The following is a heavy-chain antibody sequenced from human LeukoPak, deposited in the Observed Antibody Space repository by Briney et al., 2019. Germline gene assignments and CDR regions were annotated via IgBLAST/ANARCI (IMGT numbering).Heavy chain of an antibody. CDR3: AREVSSEVPTYFDY. D-gene: IGHD2-2*01. Sequence: GGSLRLSCAASGFTFNTYAMHWVRQAPGRGLVGVAVISYDGSNKQYADSVKGRFTISRDNSKNTLFLQMNSLRAEDTAVYYCAREVSSEVPTYFDYWGQGTLVTVSS. CDR1: GFTFNTYA. J-gene: IGHJ4*02. V-gene: IGHV3-30*04. CDR2: ISYDGSNK.